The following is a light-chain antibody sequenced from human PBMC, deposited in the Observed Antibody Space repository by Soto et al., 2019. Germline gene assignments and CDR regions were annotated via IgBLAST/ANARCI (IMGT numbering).Light chain of an antibody. CDR3: CSYAGSSTFYV. CDR1: SSDVGSYNL. V-gene: IGLV2-23*01. CDR2: EGS. J-gene: IGLJ1*01. Sequence: QSVLTQPASVSGSPGQSITTSCTGTSSDVGSYNLVSWYQQHPGKAPKLMIYEGSKRPSGVSNRFSGSKPGNTASLTISGLQAEDEADYYCCSYAGSSTFYVFGNGTKVTVL.